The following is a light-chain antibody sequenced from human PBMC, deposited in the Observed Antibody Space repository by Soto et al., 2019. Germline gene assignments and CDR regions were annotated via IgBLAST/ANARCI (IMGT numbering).Light chain of an antibody. CDR1: QSVGRDY. V-gene: IGKV3D-20*02. Sequence: EIVLTQSPATLSLSPGERATLSCRASQSVGRDYLGWYQQKPGQAPRLVIYNASNRASGIPDRFSGSGSGTDFTLEISRVETDDVGIYYCMQSTQLPPTFGQGTRLGIE. J-gene: IGKJ5*01. CDR3: MQSTQLPPT. CDR2: NAS.